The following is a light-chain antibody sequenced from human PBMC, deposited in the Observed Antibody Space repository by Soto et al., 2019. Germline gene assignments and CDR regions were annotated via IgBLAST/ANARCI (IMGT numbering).Light chain of an antibody. J-gene: IGKJ4*01. V-gene: IGKV3D-15*01. CDR2: GAS. CDR1: QSVSSR. CDR3: QKYNNWPLT. Sequence: IVMTQSPGTLSLSPGERATLFCRAGQSVSSRLAWYQQKPGQAPRLLISGASSRATGIPDRFSGSGSGTDFTLTISRLEPEDFAVYYCQKYNNWPLTFGGGTTVDIK.